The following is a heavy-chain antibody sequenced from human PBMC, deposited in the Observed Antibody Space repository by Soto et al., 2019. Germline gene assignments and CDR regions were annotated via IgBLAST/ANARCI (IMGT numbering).Heavy chain of an antibody. CDR3: VKDESINWYSGHFRH. J-gene: IGHJ1*01. D-gene: IGHD6-13*01. CDR1: GFTFDDYA. Sequence: GGSLRLSCAASGFTFDDYAMHWVRQVPWKGLEWVSGINWNSGSIGYGDSVKGRFAISRDNAKNSLHLQMNSLSAEDTAFYYCVKDESINWYSGHFRHWGQGALVTVSS. V-gene: IGHV3-9*01. CDR2: INWNSGSI.